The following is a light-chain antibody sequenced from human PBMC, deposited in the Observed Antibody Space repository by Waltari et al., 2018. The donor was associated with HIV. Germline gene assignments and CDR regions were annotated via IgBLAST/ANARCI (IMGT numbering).Light chain of an antibody. V-gene: IGLV3-19*01. J-gene: IGLJ1*01. CDR2: GND. CDR3: NSRDSSGHHLV. CDR1: SLRSYY. Sequence: SSELTQDPAVSVALGQTVRITCQGDSLRSYYASWYRQKPGQAPLLVVYGNDKRPSGIPDRFSGSSSGNTASLTITGAQAEDEADYYCNSRDSSGHHLVFATGTTVTVL.